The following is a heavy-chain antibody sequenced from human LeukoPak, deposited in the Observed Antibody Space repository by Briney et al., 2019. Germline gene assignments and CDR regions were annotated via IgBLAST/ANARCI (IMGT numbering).Heavy chain of an antibody. D-gene: IGHD6-13*01. Sequence: SVKVSCKASGFTFTRSAMQWVRQARGQRLEWIGWIVVCSGNTNYAQKFQERVTITRDMSTSTAYMELSSLRAEDTAVYYCARLSTAAADSDYWGQGTLVTVSS. J-gene: IGHJ4*02. CDR2: IVVCSGNT. CDR1: GFTFTRSA. V-gene: IGHV1-58*02. CDR3: ARLSTAAADSDY.